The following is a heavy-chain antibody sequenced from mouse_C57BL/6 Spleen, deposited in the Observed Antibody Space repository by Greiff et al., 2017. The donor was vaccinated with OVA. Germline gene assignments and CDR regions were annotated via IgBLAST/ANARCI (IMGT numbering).Heavy chain of an antibody. CDR1: GFNIKDDY. CDR3: TGYGQFAY. J-gene: IGHJ3*01. V-gene: IGHV14-4*01. CDR2: IDPENGDT. Sequence: VQLQQSGAELVRPGASVKLSCTASGFNIKDDYMHWVKQRPEQGLEWIGWIDPENGDTEYASKFQGKATITADTSSNTAYLQLSSLTSEDTAVYYCTGYGQFAYWGQGTLVTVSA. D-gene: IGHD2-10*02.